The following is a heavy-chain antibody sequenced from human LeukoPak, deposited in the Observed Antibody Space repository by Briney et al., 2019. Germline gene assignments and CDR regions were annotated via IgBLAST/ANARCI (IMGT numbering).Heavy chain of an antibody. J-gene: IGHJ3*02. CDR2: INHSGIP. D-gene: IGHD3-22*01. CDR1: GDALSGYY. V-gene: IGHV4-34*01. CDR3: AKSNGYGLIDI. Sequence: SETLSLTCAVYGDALSGYYWSWIRQAPGKGLDWIGEINHSGIPRYNPSLRSRVTISLDTSRNQFSLKLNSVTAADTAVYYCAKSNGYGLIDIWGQGTMVTVSS.